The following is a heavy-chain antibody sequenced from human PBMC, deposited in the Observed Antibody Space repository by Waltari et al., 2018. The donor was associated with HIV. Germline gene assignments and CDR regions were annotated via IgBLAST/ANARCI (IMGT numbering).Heavy chain of an antibody. D-gene: IGHD1-26*01. Sequence: LQLQESGPGLVKPSETLSLTCTVSGGPVSSRSYFWGWIRQPPGKGLEWIGRIYYTGRAYYNPSLKSRVTISVDTSKNQFSLKVTSVTAADTAVYYCARHALRVGAAYWNFDLWGRGTLVTVSS. CDR1: GGPVSSRSYF. CDR3: ARHALRVGAAYWNFDL. J-gene: IGHJ2*01. V-gene: IGHV4-39*01. CDR2: IYYTGRA.